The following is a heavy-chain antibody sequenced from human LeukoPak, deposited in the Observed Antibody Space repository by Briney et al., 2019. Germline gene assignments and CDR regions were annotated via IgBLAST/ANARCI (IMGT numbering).Heavy chain of an antibody. CDR1: GGTFSSYA. J-gene: IGHJ4*02. CDR2: IIPIFGTA. Sequence: SVKVSCKASGGTFSSYAISWVRQAPGQGLEWMGRIIPIFGTANYAQKFQGRVTITTDESTSTAYMELSSLRSEDTAVYYCARGTDIVVVVAATPDLDYWGQGTLVTVSS. CDR3: ARGTDIVVVVAATPDLDY. D-gene: IGHD2-15*01. V-gene: IGHV1-69*05.